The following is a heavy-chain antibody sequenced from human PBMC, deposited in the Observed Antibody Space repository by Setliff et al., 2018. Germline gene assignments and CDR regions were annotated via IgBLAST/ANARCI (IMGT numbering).Heavy chain of an antibody. V-gene: IGHV4-30-4*08. J-gene: IGHJ4*02. CDR2: IYSSGST. CDR3: ARDLSGPTSTLFDY. CDR1: GGSISSGDYY. D-gene: IGHD6-25*01. Sequence: SETLSLTCTVSGGSISSGDYYWSWIRQPPGKGLEWIGYIYSSGSTYYNPSLKSRVSISVDTSKNQFSLKLSSVTAADTAVYYCARDLSGPTSTLFDYWGQGTLVTVSS.